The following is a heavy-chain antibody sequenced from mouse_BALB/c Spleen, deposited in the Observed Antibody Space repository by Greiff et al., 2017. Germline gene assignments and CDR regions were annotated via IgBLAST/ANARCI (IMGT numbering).Heavy chain of an antibody. CDR3: ARRDFSYAMDY. CDR2: INSNGGST. CDR1: GFTFSSYY. J-gene: IGHJ4*01. V-gene: IGHV5-6-2*01. Sequence: DVQLVESGGGLVKLGGSLKLSCAASGFTFSSYYMSWVRQTPEKRLELVAAINSNGGSTYYPDTVKGRFTISRDNAKNTLYLQMSSLKSEDTALYYCARRDFSYAMDYWGQGTSVTVSS.